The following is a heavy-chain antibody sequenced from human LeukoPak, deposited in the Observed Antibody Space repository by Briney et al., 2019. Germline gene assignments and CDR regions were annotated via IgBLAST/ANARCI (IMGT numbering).Heavy chain of an antibody. CDR2: IWYDGSNK. V-gene: IGHV3-33*01. Sequence: GGSLRLSCAASGFTFSSYGMHWVRQAPGKGLEWVAVIWYDGSNKYYADSVKGRFTISRDNSKNTLYLQMNSLRADDTAVYYCARDGRRYYDFWRAPSYYYYMDVWGKGTTVTVSS. CDR1: GFTFSSYG. J-gene: IGHJ6*03. D-gene: IGHD3-3*01. CDR3: ARDGRRYYDFWRAPSYYYYMDV.